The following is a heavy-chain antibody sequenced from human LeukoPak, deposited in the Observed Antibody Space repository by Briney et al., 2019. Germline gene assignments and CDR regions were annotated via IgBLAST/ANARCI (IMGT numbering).Heavy chain of an antibody. D-gene: IGHD3-22*01. CDR3: ARDGNYYDSSGYYDLFDY. CDR2: IYYSGST. J-gene: IGHJ4*02. V-gene: IGHV4-30-4*01. CDR1: GGSISSGDYY. Sequence: PSQTLSLTCTVSGGSISSGDYYWSWIRQPPGKGLEWIGYIYYSGSTYYNPSLKSRVTVSVDTSKNRFSLKLSSVTAADTAVYYCARDGNYYDSSGYYDLFDYWGQGTLVTVSS.